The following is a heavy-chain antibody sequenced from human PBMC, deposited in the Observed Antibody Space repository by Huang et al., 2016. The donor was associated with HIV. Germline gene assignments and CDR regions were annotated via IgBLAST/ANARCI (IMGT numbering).Heavy chain of an antibody. Sequence: EVQLEESGGALVKPGGSLRLSCAATGFLFTTFTMHWVRQAPGKGLEWVSSLSGSGSCIDYADGVKGRFTISRDNTKKSLYLQMGSLSVDDTAFYFCARGGPVGYFNLWGHGTLVSVSS. CDR1: GFLFTTFT. V-gene: IGHV3-21*01. J-gene: IGHJ4*03. CDR2: LSGSGSCI. D-gene: IGHD2-15*01. CDR3: ARGGPVGYFNL.